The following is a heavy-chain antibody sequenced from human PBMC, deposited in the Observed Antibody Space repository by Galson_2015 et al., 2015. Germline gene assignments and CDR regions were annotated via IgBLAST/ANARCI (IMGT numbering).Heavy chain of an antibody. CDR3: VWSGNPDYGDYDMDV. J-gene: IGHJ6*03. D-gene: IGHD4-17*01. CDR1: GDSVSSNTAV. CDR2: TYYRSKWSN. Sequence: CAISGDSVSSNTAVWNWIRQSPPRGLEWLGRTYYRSKWSNNYAVSVKSRITINPDTSKNQFSLQLNSVTPEDTAVYYCVWSGNPDYGDYDMDVWGKGTTVTVSS. V-gene: IGHV6-1*01.